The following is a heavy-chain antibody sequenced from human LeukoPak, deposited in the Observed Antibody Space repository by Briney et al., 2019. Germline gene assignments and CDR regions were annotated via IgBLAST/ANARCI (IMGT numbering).Heavy chain of an antibody. CDR2: ISHDGSNK. Sequence: GGSLRLSCAASGFTFSSHGMHWVRQAPGKGLEWVAVISHDGSNKYYADSVKGRFTISRDNSKNTLYLQMNSLRAEDTAVYYCAKDRRGYCSGGSCYYNFDYWGQGTLVTVSS. CDR1: GFTFSSHG. D-gene: IGHD2-15*01. CDR3: AKDRRGYCSGGSCYYNFDY. V-gene: IGHV3-30*18. J-gene: IGHJ4*02.